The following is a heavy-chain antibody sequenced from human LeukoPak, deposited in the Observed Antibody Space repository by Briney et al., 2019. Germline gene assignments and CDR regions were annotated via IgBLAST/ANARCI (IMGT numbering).Heavy chain of an antibody. CDR3: AFFD. CDR2: ISGSGNRT. CDR1: GFTFSSYS. D-gene: IGHD5-18*01. Sequence: GGSLRLSCAASGFTFSSYSMNWVRQAPGKGLEWVSAISGSGNRTFYADSVKGRFTISRDNSKNTLYLHMNSLYCASAGYSFGAFFDWGQGTLVTVSS. V-gene: IGHV3-23*01. J-gene: IGHJ4*02.